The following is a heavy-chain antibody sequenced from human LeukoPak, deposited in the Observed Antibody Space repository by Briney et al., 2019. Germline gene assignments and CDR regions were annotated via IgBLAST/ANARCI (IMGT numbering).Heavy chain of an antibody. CDR2: IYYSGST. V-gene: IGHV4-59*01. CDR1: GGSISSYY. J-gene: IGHJ2*01. D-gene: IGHD2-2*01. CDR3: ARAVSSRTNWYFDL. Sequence: SETLSLTCTVSGGSISSYYWSWIRQPPGKGLEWIGYIYYSGSTNYNPSLKRRVTISVDTSKNQFSLKLSSVTAADTAVYYCARAVSSRTNWYFDLWGRGTLVTVSS.